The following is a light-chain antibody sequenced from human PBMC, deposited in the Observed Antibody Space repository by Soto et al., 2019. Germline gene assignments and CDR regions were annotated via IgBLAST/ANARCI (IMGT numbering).Light chain of an antibody. J-gene: IGKJ4*01. CDR2: GAS. Sequence: EIVMTQSPATLSVSPGERATLSCRASQSVSSNLVWYQQKPGQAPRLLIYGASARATGIPATFSGSGSGTEFTLTISSLQSEDFAVYYCQQYNNWPSLTFGGGTKVEI. CDR1: QSVSSN. CDR3: QQYNNWPSLT. V-gene: IGKV3-15*01.